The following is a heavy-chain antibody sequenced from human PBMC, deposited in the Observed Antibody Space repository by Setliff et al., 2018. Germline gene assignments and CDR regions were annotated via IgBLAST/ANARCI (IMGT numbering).Heavy chain of an antibody. D-gene: IGHD3-16*02. CDR2: ISAYNGNT. V-gene: IGHV1-18*01. CDR3: ARVNPTMITFGGVIVIWFDP. Sequence: ASVKVSCKASGYTFTRYGISWVRQAPGQGLEWMGWISAYNGNTNYAQKLQGRVTMTTDTSTSTAYMELGSLRSDDTAVYYCARVNPTMITFGGVIVIWFDPWGQGTLVTVSS. J-gene: IGHJ5*02. CDR1: GYTFTRYG.